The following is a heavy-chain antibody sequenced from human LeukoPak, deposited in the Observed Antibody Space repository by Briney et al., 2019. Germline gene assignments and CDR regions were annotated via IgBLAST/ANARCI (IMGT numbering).Heavy chain of an antibody. CDR3: ATDSFSISLISLAGADV. CDR2: INKDGSAE. D-gene: IGHD6-19*01. J-gene: IGHJ3*01. CDR1: GFSSRNYW. V-gene: IGHV3-7*01. Sequence: GGSLRLSCAASGFSSRNYWTTWVCHAPRKGLDRVANINKDGSAEYYVGSVKGRFTISRDNANDSLYLQMNSLRVDVTAVYHCATDSFSISLISLAGADVWGQGTMVTVSS.